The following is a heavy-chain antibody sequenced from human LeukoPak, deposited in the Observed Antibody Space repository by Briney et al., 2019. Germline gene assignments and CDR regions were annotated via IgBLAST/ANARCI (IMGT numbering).Heavy chain of an antibody. J-gene: IGHJ4*02. D-gene: IGHD6-13*01. Sequence: GGSLRLSCVASGFTFVDYAIYGVRQGPGKGLEWVSLISGDGGSIYYADSVKGRFTISRDNSKNSLYLQMNSLRTEDTALYYCAKEDYSSSWYALDYWGQGTLVTVSS. CDR3: AKEDYSSSWYALDY. CDR1: GFTFVDYA. V-gene: IGHV3-43*02. CDR2: ISGDGGSI.